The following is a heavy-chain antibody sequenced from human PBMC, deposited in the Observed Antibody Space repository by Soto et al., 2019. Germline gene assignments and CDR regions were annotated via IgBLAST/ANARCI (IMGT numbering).Heavy chain of an antibody. CDR2: IDPSDSYT. D-gene: IGHD6-13*01. J-gene: IGHJ6*02. V-gene: IGHV5-10-1*01. CDR3: AREQQLVRDYYYYGMDV. CDR1: ESRFTSYW. Sequence: GESLKISCKGFESRFTSYWISWVRNMHGKGLEWRGRIDPSDSYTNYSPPFQGHVTISADKSISTAYLQWSSLKASDTAMYYCAREQQLVRDYYYYGMDVWGQGTTVTVSS.